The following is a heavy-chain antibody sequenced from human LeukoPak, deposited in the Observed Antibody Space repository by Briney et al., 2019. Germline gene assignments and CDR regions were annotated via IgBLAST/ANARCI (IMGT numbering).Heavy chain of an antibody. CDR1: GITLSNYG. CDR2: ISGSGGST. CDR3: AKRGVVIRVILVGFHKEAYYFDS. D-gene: IGHD3-22*01. V-gene: IGHV3-23*01. Sequence: GGSLRLSCAVSGITLSNYGMSWVRQAPGKGLERVAGISGSGGSTNYADSVKGRFSIFRDNPKNTLYLQMNSLRAEDTAVYFCAKRGVVIRVILVGFHKEAYYFDSWGQGALVTVSS. J-gene: IGHJ4*02.